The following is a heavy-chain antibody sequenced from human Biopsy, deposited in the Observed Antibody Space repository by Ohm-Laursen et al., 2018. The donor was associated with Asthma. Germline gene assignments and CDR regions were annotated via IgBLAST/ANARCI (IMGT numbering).Heavy chain of an antibody. CDR2: IVTVFGTT. D-gene: IGHD6-19*01. V-gene: IGHV1-69*13. CDR3: ARCQVGYSSGWSLLLKKIYYSGMDV. CDR1: GGTFSNFA. Sequence: ASVKVSCKAPGGTFSNFAISWVRQAPGQGLEWLGGIVTVFGTTNYAQKFQGRVTITADESTSTAYMEVTSLRSEDTAIYYCARCQVGYSSGWSLLLKKIYYSGMDVWGQGTAVTVSS. J-gene: IGHJ6*02.